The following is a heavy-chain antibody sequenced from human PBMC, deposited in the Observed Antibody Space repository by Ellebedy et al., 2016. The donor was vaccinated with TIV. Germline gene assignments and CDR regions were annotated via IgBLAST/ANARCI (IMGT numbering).Heavy chain of an antibody. CDR3: ARVQWELLEAPDGLDV. CDR1: GFTFSTYA. J-gene: IGHJ6*02. CDR2: ISGSGGYT. D-gene: IGHD1-26*01. Sequence: GESLKISCAASGFTFSTYAMNWVRRAPGKGLDWVSTISGSGGYTYYADSVKGRFTISRDNAKNTLYLHMNSLRAEDAAVYYCARVQWELLEAPDGLDVWGQGTTVTVSS. V-gene: IGHV3-23*01.